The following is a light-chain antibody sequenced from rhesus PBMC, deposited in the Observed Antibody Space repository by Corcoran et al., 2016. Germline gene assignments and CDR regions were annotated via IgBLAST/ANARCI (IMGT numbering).Light chain of an antibody. J-gene: IGKJ1*01. V-gene: IGKV1-21*01. CDR1: QGISRW. CDR3: QQYDNTPWT. CDR2: KAA. Sequence: DILMTQSPSSLSASVGDTVTITCRASQGISRWLAWYQQKPGKAPNLLIQKAATLQRGVPSRFSGSGSGTDFPLTLSGLQSEDFATYFCQQYDNTPWTFGPGTKVDIK.